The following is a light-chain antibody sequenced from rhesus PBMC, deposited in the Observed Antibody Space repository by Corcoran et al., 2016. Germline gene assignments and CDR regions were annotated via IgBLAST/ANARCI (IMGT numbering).Light chain of an antibody. CDR1: QSLLHSNGNTY. Sequence: DIVMTQTPLSLPITPGEPASISCRSSQSLLHSNGNTYLHWYLQKPGQSPQLLIDGGSNRASGVPDRFSGRGSGTDFTLKISKVEAEDVGVYYCVQAIAFPWTFGQGTKVEIK. CDR2: GGS. J-gene: IGKJ1*01. V-gene: IGKV2-72*01. CDR3: VQAIAFPWT.